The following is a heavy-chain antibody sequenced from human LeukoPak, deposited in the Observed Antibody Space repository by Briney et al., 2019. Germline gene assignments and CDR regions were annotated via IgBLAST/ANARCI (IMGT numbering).Heavy chain of an antibody. CDR3: PRDPSYRSSWYMGAFDI. D-gene: IGHD6-13*01. V-gene: IGHV3-48*03. Sequence: GGSLTLSCAASGFTFRSYEMNWLGQAPGKGLAGVSYISSSGSTIYLADSVKGRFTISSNNAKNSLYLQMNSLRRGEQAGYYFPRDPSYRSSWYMGAFDIWRQGRMVGVCS. J-gene: IGHJ3*02. CDR1: GFTFRSYE. CDR2: ISSSGSTI.